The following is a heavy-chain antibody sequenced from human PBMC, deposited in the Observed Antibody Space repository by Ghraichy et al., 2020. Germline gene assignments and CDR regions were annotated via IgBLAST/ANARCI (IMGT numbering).Heavy chain of an antibody. CDR2: ISYDGSNK. V-gene: IGHV3-30*04. CDR3: AGGDIRGQWSLSPFDY. CDR1: GFTFSRYA. Sequence: LSLTCAASGFTFSRYAMHWVRQAPGKGLEWVAVISYDGSNKYYADSVKGRFTISRDNSKNTLYLQMNSLRAEDTAVYYCAGGDIRGQWSLSPFDYWGQGTLVTVSS. J-gene: IGHJ4*02. D-gene: IGHD6-19*01.